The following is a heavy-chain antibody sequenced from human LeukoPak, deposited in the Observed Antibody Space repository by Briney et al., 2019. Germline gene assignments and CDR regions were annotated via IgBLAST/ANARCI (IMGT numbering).Heavy chain of an antibody. J-gene: IGHJ3*01. CDR3: AKELIS. V-gene: IGHV3-9*01. D-gene: IGHD3-16*01. CDR2: ISWNSGSI. CDR1: GFTFDDYA. Sequence: GGSLRLSCAASGFTFDDYAMHWVRHAPGKGLEWVSGISWNSGSIVYADSVKGRFTISRDNAKNSLYLQMNSLRAEDTALYYCAKELISWGQGTMVTVSS.